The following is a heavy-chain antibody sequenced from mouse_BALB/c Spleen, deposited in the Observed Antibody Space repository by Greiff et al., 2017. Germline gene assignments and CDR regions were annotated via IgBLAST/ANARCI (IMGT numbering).Heavy chain of an antibody. V-gene: IGHV5-4*02. D-gene: IGHD2-3*01. Sequence: EVQRVESGGGLVKPGGSLKLSCAASGFTFSDYYMYWVRQTPEKRLEWVATISDGGSYTYYPDSVKGRFTISRDNAKNNLYLQMSSLKSEDTAMYYCARDYDGYSSGFAYWGQGTLVTVSA. J-gene: IGHJ3*01. CDR1: GFTFSDYY. CDR3: ARDYDGYSSGFAY. CDR2: ISDGGSYT.